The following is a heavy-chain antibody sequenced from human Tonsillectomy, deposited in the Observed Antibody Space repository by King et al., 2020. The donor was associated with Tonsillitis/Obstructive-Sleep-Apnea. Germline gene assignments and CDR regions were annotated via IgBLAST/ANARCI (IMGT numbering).Heavy chain of an antibody. J-gene: IGHJ6*03. V-gene: IGHV3-7*01. CDR3: ARVAFAIRGYYYLDV. Sequence: VQLVESGGGLVQPGGSLRLSCAASGFTFSIYWMSWVRQAPGKGLEWVANIKQDGSEKYYVDSVKGRFTISRDNAKNLLYLQMNSLRAEDTAVYYCARVAFAIRGYYYLDVWGKGTTVTVSS. CDR1: GFTFSIYW. CDR2: IKQDGSEK. D-gene: IGHD2-21*01.